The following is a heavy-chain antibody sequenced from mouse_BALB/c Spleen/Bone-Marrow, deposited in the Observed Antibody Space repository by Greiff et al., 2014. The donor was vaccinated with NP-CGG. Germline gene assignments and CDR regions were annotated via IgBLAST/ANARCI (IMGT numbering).Heavy chain of an antibody. V-gene: IGHV1S29*02. D-gene: IGHD1-1*01. CDR2: IYPFNGGT. CDR3: ARSSYFGY. CDR1: GYTFTDYN. Sequence: EVQLQQSGPELVKSGTSVKISCKASGYTFTDYNMHCVKQSHGKSLEWIGYIYPFNGGTDYNQKFKSKATMAVDKSSSTEYMELRNLTSEDSAVYYCARSSYFGYWGQGTTLTVSS. J-gene: IGHJ2*01.